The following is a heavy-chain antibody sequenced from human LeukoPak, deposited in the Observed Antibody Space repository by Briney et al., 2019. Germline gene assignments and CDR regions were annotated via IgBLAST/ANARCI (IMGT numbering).Heavy chain of an antibody. CDR2: INHSGST. V-gene: IGHV4-34*01. CDR3: ARLTPADYDDSSGYPDY. CDR1: GGSFSGYY. D-gene: IGHD3-22*01. J-gene: IGHJ4*02. Sequence: SETLSLTCAVYGGSFSGYYWSWIRQPPGKGLEWVGEINHSGSTNYNPSLKSRVTISVDTSKNQYSLKLSSVTAADTAVYYCARLTPADYDDSSGYPDYRGQGTLVTVSS.